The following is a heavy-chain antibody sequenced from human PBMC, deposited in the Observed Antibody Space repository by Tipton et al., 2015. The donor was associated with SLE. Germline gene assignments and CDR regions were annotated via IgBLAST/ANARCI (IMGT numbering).Heavy chain of an antibody. CDR3: AREPRSVITMVQGVLSPNGMDV. Sequence: QYGPEVKKPGASVKVSCKASGYTFTSYGISWVRQAPGQGLEWMGWISAYNGNTNYAQKLQGRVTMTTDTSTSTAYMELRSLRSDDTAVYYCAREPRSVITMVQGVLSPNGMDVWGQGTTVTVSS. CDR2: ISAYNGNT. D-gene: IGHD3-10*01. V-gene: IGHV1-18*01. CDR1: GYTFTSYG. J-gene: IGHJ6*02.